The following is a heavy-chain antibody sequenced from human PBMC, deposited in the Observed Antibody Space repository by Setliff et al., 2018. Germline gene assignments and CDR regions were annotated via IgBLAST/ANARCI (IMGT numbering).Heavy chain of an antibody. Sequence: LRLSCSASGFTFSSLWVAWVRQAPGKGLEWVANINQGGSDQFYVESVKGRFTISRDNAKNSLYLQMNSLRVEDTAVYYCARDVFDFRTGQAGPWGQGTLVTVS. D-gene: IGHD3-3*01. V-gene: IGHV3-7*01. CDR1: GFTFSSLW. CDR2: INQGGSDQ. CDR3: ARDVFDFRTGQAGP. J-gene: IGHJ5*02.